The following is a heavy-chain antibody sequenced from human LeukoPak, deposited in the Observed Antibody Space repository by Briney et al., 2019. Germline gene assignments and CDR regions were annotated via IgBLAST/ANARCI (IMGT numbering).Heavy chain of an antibody. CDR2: ISSSSSYI. CDR1: GFTFSSYS. CDR3: ARDLTYERITIFGVVIISDAFDI. J-gene: IGHJ3*02. V-gene: IGHV3-21*01. D-gene: IGHD3-3*01. Sequence: GGSLRLSCAASGFTFSSYSMNWVRQAPGKGLEWVSSISSSSSYIYYADSVKGRFTISRDNAKNSLYLQMNSLRAEDTAVYYCARDLTYERITIFGVVIISDAFDIWGQGTMVTVSS.